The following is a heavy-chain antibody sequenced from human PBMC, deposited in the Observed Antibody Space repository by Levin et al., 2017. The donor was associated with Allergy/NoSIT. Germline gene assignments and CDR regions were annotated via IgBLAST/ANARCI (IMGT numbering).Heavy chain of an antibody. CDR3: TRAAVAD. Sequence: AGESLKNSCTASGFTFSTYGMHWVRQAPGKGLDWVALITSNGDHIFYADSVKGRFTISRDNSKNTLFLQMNSLRPEDTAVYYCTRAAVADWGQGTLVTVS. CDR1: GFTFSTYG. V-gene: IGHV3-30*03. CDR2: ITSNGDHI. J-gene: IGHJ4*02.